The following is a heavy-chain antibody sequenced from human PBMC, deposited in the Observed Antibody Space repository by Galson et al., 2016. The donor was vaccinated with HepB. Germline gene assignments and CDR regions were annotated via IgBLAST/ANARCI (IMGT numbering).Heavy chain of an antibody. J-gene: IGHJ4*02. V-gene: IGHV3-30*04. CDR3: ARDPIAGATDYFDY. D-gene: IGHD1-26*01. CDR1: GFTFRSYV. CDR2: TTSDERGT. Sequence: SLRLSCAASGFTFRSYVTHWVRHPPGKGLEWVAVTTSDERGTFYADSVRGRFTISRDNAKNTLYLQMDRLTTDDTAVYYCARDPIAGATDYFDYWGQGTLVTVSS.